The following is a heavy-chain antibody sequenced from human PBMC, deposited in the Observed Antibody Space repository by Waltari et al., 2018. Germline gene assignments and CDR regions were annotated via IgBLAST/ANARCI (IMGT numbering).Heavy chain of an antibody. CDR2: IYHSGST. D-gene: IGHD6-13*01. CDR1: GYSISSGYY. CDR3: ARQRAAAGTDYFDY. V-gene: IGHV4-38-2*01. Sequence: QVQLQESGPGLVKPSETLYLTCAVSGYSISSGYYWGWIRQPPGKGLEWIGSIYHSGSTYYNPSLKSRVTISVDTSKNQFSLKLSSVTAADTAVYYCARQRAAAGTDYFDYWGQGTLVTVSS. J-gene: IGHJ4*02.